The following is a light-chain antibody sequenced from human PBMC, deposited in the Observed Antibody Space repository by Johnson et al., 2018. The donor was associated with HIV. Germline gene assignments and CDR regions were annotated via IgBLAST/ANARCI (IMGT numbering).Light chain of an antibody. CDR2: DNN. CDR3: GSWDSSLSGDV. V-gene: IGLV1-51*01. CDR1: TSNIGNNY. J-gene: IGLJ1*01. Sequence: QSVLTQPPSVSAAPGQKVTISCSGSTSNIGNNYVSWYQHLPRTAPKLLIYDNNKRPSGIPDRFSGSKSGTSATLGITALPTGYQADYYGGSWDSSLSGDVFGTGTRVTVL.